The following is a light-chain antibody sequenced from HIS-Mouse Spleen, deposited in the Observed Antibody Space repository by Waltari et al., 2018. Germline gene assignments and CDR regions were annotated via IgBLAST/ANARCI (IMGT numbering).Light chain of an antibody. J-gene: IGLJ2*01. CDR2: EVS. CDR1: SSDVGRYNS. V-gene: IGLV2-14*01. CDR3: SSYTSSSTRV. Sequence: QSALTQPASVSGSPGQSITISCTGTSSDVGRYNSVPWYQQHPGKAPKRMIYEVSNRPSGVSNRFSGSKSGNTASLTISGLQAEDEADYYCSSYTSSSTRVFGGGTKLTVL.